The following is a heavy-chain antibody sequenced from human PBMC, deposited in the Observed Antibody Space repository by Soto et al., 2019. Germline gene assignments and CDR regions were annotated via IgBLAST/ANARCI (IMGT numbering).Heavy chain of an antibody. J-gene: IGHJ5*02. D-gene: IGHD6-13*01. Sequence: QVQLQESGPGLVKPSGTLSLTCAVSGGSISSSNWWSWVRQPPGKGLEWIGEIYHSGGTNYNPSLTSRVSISVDKSKNPFSLRLSSVTSADTAVYSCASGDDGSSRGGNWFDPWGQGTLVTVSS. CDR1: GGSISSSNW. CDR2: IYHSGGT. CDR3: ASGDDGSSRGGNWFDP. V-gene: IGHV4-4*02.